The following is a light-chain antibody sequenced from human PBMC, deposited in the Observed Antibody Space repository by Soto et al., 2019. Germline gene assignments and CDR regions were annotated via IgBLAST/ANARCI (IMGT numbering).Light chain of an antibody. CDR1: SSNIGAGYD. CDR2: GNS. J-gene: IGLJ1*01. V-gene: IGLV1-40*01. CDR3: QSFDSGLSGSRV. Sequence: QSALTQPPSVSGAPGQRVTISCTGSSSNIGAGYDVHWYQQLPGTAPKLLMYGNSNRPSGVPDRFSGSKSGTSASLAITGLQAEDEADYYCQSFDSGLSGSRVFGTGTKETVL.